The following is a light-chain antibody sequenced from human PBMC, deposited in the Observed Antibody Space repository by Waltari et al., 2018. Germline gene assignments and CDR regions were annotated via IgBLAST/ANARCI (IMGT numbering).Light chain of an antibody. CDR1: QIINEW. Sequence: DIQMTQSPSTLSASVGDRVTITCRARQIINEWLAWYQQKPGKAPKLLIYRTSTRQTGVPPRFSGSGSGTDFTLIISGLQADDFATYYCLQYGSYSRTFGQGTRVDVK. CDR2: RTS. CDR3: LQYGSYSRT. J-gene: IGKJ1*01. V-gene: IGKV1-5*03.